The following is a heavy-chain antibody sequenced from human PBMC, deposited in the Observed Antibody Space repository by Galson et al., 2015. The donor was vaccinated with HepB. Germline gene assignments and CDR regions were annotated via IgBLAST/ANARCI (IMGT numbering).Heavy chain of an antibody. CDR1: GFTFSSYW. V-gene: IGHV3-74*01. CDR3: ARGRRNYGEYVGFFGY. Sequence: SLRLSCAASGFTFSSYWMHWVRQLPGKGLVWVSRINGDGTNTNYADSVMGRFTIFRDNAKNTLYLQMNSLRAEDTAVYYCARGRRNYGEYVGFFGYWGQGTLVTVSS. CDR2: INGDGTNT. D-gene: IGHD4-17*01. J-gene: IGHJ4*02.